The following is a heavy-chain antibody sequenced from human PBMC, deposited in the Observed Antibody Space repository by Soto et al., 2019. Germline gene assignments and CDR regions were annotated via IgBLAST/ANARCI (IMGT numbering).Heavy chain of an antibody. CDR1: GYTFTDSY. CDR2: INPNGGGI. Sequence: SVKVSCKASGYTFTDSYLHWVRQAPGQGLEWMGWINPNGGGINYAQEFQGRVTMTRDTSISTAYMELSRLTSDDTAVYYCASGTVSTDYWGQGTLVTVSS. J-gene: IGHJ4*02. D-gene: IGHD4-17*01. V-gene: IGHV1-2*02. CDR3: ASGTVSTDY.